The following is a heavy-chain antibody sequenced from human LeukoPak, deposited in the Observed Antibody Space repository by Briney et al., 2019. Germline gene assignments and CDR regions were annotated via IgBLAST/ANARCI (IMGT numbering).Heavy chain of an antibody. J-gene: IGHJ4*02. CDR2: LNWNGAST. CDR1: GFTFDDYG. V-gene: IGHV3-20*04. D-gene: IGHD3-10*01. Sequence: GGSLRLSCAASGFTFDDYGLSWVRQAPGKGLEWVSGLNWNGASTGYADSVKGRFTISRDNYKNTLYLKMDNLRAEDTAVYYCAKDGVPSRWFGRNYFDYWGQGTLVTVSS. CDR3: AKDGVPSRWFGRNYFDY.